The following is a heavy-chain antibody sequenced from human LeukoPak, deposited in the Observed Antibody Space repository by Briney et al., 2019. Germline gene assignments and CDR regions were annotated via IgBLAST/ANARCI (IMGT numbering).Heavy chain of an antibody. CDR1: GGSISSYY. CDR3: ARHGGYSSSSDY. CDR2: IYYSGST. J-gene: IGHJ4*02. Sequence: PSETLSLTCTVSGGSISSYYWSWIRQPPGKGLEWIEYIYYSGSTNYNPSLKSRVTISVDTSKNQFSLKLSSVTAADTAVYYCARHGGYSSSSDYWGQGTLVTVSS. V-gene: IGHV4-59*08. D-gene: IGHD6-13*01.